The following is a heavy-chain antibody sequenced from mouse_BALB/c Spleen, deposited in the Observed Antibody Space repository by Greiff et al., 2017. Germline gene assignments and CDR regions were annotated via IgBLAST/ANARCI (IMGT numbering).Heavy chain of an antibody. D-gene: IGHD2-2*01. CDR1: GYTFTDYN. J-gene: IGHJ3*01. CDR3: AREGGYDEGFAY. V-gene: IGHV1S29*02. Sequence: VQLQQSGPELVKPGASVKISCKASGYTFTDYNMHWLKQSHGKSLEWIGYIYPYNGGTGYNQKFKSKATLTVDNSSSTAYMELRSLTSEDSAVYYCAREGGYDEGFAYWGQGTLVTVSA. CDR2: IYPYNGGT.